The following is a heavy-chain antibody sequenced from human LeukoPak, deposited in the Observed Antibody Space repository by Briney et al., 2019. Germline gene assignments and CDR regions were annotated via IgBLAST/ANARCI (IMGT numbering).Heavy chain of an antibody. CDR3: ARGRKVWAYSYQQIPFDY. D-gene: IGHD5-18*01. V-gene: IGHV6-1*01. CDR2: TYYRSKWYN. Sequence: SQTLSLTCAISGDSVSSNSAAWNWIRQSPSRGLEWLGRTYYRSKWYNDYAVSVKSRITINPDTSKNQFSLQLNSVTPEDTAVYYCARGRKVWAYSYQQIPFDYWGQGTLVTVSS. J-gene: IGHJ4*02. CDR1: GDSVSSNSAA.